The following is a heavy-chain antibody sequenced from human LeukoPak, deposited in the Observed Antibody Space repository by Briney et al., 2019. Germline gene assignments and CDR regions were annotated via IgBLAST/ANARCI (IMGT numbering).Heavy chain of an antibody. V-gene: IGHV3-23*01. CDR2: ITGSGGDS. CDR3: ARGVSGWPYYLDF. J-gene: IGHJ4*02. D-gene: IGHD6-25*01. Sequence: GGSLRLSCAASGFTFDSYTMVWVRQAPGGGLEWVSAITGSGGDSYHADSVKGRFTVSRDNSKNTLFLQINSLRVEDTALYYCARGVSGWPYYLDFWGQGTLVTVSS. CDR1: GFTFDSYT.